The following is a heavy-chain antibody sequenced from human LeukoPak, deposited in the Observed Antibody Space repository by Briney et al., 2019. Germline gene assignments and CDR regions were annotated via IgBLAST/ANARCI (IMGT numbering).Heavy chain of an antibody. V-gene: IGHV2-5*01. D-gene: IGHD2-2*02. CDR1: GFSLSTSELV. J-gene: IGHJ4*02. Sequence: SSPTLLTPTHTITLTYTFSGFSLSTSELVLDWISQPPGNALEWLAPIYWNDYKLYIPSLKSRLTITKDTSNIQVFLTMTNMDPVDTATYYCAHMFTTTSCYTFAYWGQGTLVTVSS. CDR3: AHMFTTTSCYTFAY. CDR2: IYWNDYK.